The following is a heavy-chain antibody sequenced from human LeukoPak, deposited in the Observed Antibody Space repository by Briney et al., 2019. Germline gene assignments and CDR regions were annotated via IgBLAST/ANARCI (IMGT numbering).Heavy chain of an antibody. Sequence: ASVNVSCKASGYTFTSYAIHWVRQAPGQRLEWMGWISAGNGNTKYSQNFQGRVTFISNTSATTAFMELSSLRSEDAAVYYCARDSGSGSNDYWGQGTLVTVSS. CDR2: ISAGNGNT. V-gene: IGHV1-3*01. CDR1: GYTFTSYA. D-gene: IGHD1-26*01. J-gene: IGHJ4*02. CDR3: ARDSGSGSNDY.